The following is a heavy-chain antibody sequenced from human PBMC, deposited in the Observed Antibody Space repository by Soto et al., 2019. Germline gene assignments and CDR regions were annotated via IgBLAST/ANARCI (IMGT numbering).Heavy chain of an antibody. CDR2: IWNDGSNK. D-gene: IGHD6-19*01. CDR3: ARAVAAVGQPILGY. V-gene: IGHV3-33*01. Sequence: QVQLVESGGGVVQPGRSLRLSCAASGFTFSSYGMHWVRQAPGKGLEGVAVIWNDGSNKYYADSVKGRFTISRDNSKNPLYLQMNSLRAEDTAVYYGARAVAAVGQPILGYWGQGTLVTVSS. CDR1: GFTFSSYG. J-gene: IGHJ4*02.